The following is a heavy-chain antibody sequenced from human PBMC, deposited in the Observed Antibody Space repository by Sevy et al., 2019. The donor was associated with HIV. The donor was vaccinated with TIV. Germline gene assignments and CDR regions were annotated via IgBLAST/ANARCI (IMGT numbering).Heavy chain of an antibody. CDR3: ARTPLTMIVVVPLDY. Sequence: LGGSLRLSCAASGFTFSSYSMNWVRQAPGKGLEWVSSISSSSSYIYYADSVKGRFTIPRDNAKNSLYLQMNSLRAEDTAVYYCARTPLTMIVVVPLDYWGQGTLVTVSS. CDR2: ISSSSSYI. D-gene: IGHD3-22*01. J-gene: IGHJ4*02. CDR1: GFTFSSYS. V-gene: IGHV3-21*01.